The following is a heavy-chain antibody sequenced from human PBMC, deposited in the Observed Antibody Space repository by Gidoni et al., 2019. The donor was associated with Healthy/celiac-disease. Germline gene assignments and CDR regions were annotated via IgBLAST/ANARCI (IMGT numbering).Heavy chain of an antibody. CDR3: ARDQDWNYGYYYYGMDV. J-gene: IGHJ6*02. D-gene: IGHD1-7*01. V-gene: IGHV3-11*01. Sequence: QVQLVESGGGLVKPGGSRRLTCTASGFTFSDNYMSLIRQAPGKGLEWVSYISSSGSTIYYADSVKGRFTISRDNAKNSLYLQMNSLRAEDTAVYYCARDQDWNYGYYYYGMDVWGQGTTVTVSS. CDR1: GFTFSDNY. CDR2: ISSSGSTI.